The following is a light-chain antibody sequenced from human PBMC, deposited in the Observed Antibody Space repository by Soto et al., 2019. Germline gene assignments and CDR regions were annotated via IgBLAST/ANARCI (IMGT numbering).Light chain of an antibody. J-gene: IGLJ1*01. Sequence: LAQPASVSGSPGQSITISCTGTSSDIGGYYYVSWYQHHPGKAPKLMIYQVSNRPSGVSNRFSGSKSGNTASLTISGLQAEDEADYYCTSYSSSSTFYVFGTGTKVTVL. V-gene: IGLV2-14*01. CDR1: SSDIGGYYY. CDR2: QVS. CDR3: TSYSSSSTFYV.